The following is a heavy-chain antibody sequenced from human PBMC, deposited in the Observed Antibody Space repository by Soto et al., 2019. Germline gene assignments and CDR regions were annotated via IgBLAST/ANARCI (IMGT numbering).Heavy chain of an antibody. Sequence: EVQLLDSGGGLVQPGGSLGLSCAASGFTFNNYAMNWVRQAPGMGLEWVATISNTGGGTYYADSVKGRFTISRDNSKNTLYLQVSSLRVEDTAVYYCAKDRLAGNCDYWGQGTQVTVSS. V-gene: IGHV3-23*01. CDR3: AKDRLAGNCDY. CDR2: ISNTGGGT. CDR1: GFTFNNYA. J-gene: IGHJ4*02.